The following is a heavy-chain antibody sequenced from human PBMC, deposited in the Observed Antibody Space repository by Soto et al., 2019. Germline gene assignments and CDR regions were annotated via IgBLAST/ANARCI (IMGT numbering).Heavy chain of an antibody. CDR3: ARELISAFDI. J-gene: IGHJ3*02. CDR2: IYYSGST. CDR1: GGSISSYY. Sequence: QVQLQESGPGLVQPSETLSLTCTVSGGSISSYYWSWIRQPPGKGLAWIGYIYYSGSTNYNPSLKSRVTISVDTSKNQFSLKLSSVTAADTAVYYCARELISAFDIWGQGTMVTVSS. D-gene: IGHD2-8*01. V-gene: IGHV4-59*01.